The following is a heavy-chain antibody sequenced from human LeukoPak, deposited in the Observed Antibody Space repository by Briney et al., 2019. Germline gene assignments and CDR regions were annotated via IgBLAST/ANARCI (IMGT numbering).Heavy chain of an antibody. CDR1: GYTFTSYG. V-gene: IGHV1-18*01. CDR3: ARGPMVRGVIITAYYFDY. CDR2: ISAYNGNT. J-gene: IGHJ4*02. Sequence: ASVKVSCKASGYTFTSYGISWVRQAPGQGLEWMGWISAYNGNTNYAQKLQGRVTMTTDTSTSTAYMELRSLRSDDTAVYYCARGPMVRGVIITAYYFDYWGQGTLVTVSS. D-gene: IGHD3-10*01.